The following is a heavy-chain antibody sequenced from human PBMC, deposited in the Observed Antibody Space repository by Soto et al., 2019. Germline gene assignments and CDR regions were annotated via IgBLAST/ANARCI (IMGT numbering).Heavy chain of an antibody. D-gene: IGHD2-21*01. J-gene: IGHJ4*02. Sequence: SETLSLTCTVSGGSISSSRYHWGWIRQSPGKGLEWIGSISNSGNTYYNPSLRSRVTLSVDTSKNQFSLGLSSVTAADTAVYYCARDHVVETNYGFFAYWGQGSLVTVSS. CDR2: ISNSGNT. V-gene: IGHV4-39*07. CDR1: GGSISSSRYH. CDR3: ARDHVVETNYGFFAY.